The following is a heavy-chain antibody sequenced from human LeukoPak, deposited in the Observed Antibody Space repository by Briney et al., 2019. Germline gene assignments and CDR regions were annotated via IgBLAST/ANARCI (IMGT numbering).Heavy chain of an antibody. J-gene: IGHJ3*02. CDR3: ARGDDAFDI. CDR1: GFTFSSYE. Sequence: GGSLRLSCAASGFTFSSYEMNWVRQAPGKGLEWVSYISSSSSTIYYADSVKGRFTISRDNAKNSLYLQMNSLRAEDTAVYYCARGDDAFDIWGQGTMVTVSS. V-gene: IGHV3-48*01. CDR2: ISSSSSTI.